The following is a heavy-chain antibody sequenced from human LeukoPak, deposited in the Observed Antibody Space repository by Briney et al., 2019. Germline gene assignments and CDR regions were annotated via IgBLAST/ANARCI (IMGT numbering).Heavy chain of an antibody. D-gene: IGHD3-16*01. CDR3: ARDLFDFYTWGSYGSFDI. Sequence: PGGSLRLSCAASGFNFSTHTMNWVRQAPGKGLEWVSSISKSSTYICYTDSVKGRFTISRDNAKNSLYLQMNSLRAEDTAVYYCARDLFDFYTWGSYGSFDIRGQGTMVTVSS. CDR2: ISKSSTYI. V-gene: IGHV3-21*01. J-gene: IGHJ3*02. CDR1: GFNFSTHT.